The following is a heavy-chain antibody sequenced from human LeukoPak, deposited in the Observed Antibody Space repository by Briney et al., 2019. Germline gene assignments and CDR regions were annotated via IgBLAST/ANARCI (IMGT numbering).Heavy chain of an antibody. J-gene: IGHJ4*02. CDR2: IYYSGST. D-gene: IGHD5-18*01. Sequence: SETLSLTXTVSGGSISSYYWSWIRQPPGKGLEWIGYIYYSGSTNYNPSLKSRVTISVDTSKNQFSLKLSSVTAADTAVYYCARATGHSYGSDYWGQGTLVTVSS. CDR1: GGSISSYY. CDR3: ARATGHSYGSDY. V-gene: IGHV4-59*01.